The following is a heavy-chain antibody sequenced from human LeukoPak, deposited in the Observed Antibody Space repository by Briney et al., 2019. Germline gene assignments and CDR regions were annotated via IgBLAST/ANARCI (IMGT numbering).Heavy chain of an antibody. CDR2: TNEHGTII. CDR3: VVDLSGSADY. V-gene: IGHV3-74*01. CDR1: GFSFSNYW. Sequence: GGSLRLSCAASGFSFSNYWFHWVRQAPGEGLVWVSRTNEHGTIINYADSVKGRFTISRDNAKNTLYLQMNGLRTEDSALYYCVVDLSGSADYWGQGTLVTVSS. J-gene: IGHJ4*02. D-gene: IGHD3-10*01.